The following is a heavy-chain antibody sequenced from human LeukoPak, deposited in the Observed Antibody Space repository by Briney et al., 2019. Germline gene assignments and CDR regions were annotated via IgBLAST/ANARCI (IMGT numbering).Heavy chain of an antibody. CDR3: ARDLVIGPTGDWFDP. CDR2: IKYDGSEK. V-gene: IGHV3-7*01. D-gene: IGHD2/OR15-2a*01. J-gene: IGHJ5*02. Sequence: GGSLRLSCAASGFTFSTYWMAWVRQAPGKGLEWVANIKYDGSEKYYVDSVKGRFTISRDNAKNSLYLQMNSLRDEDTAVYYCARDLVIGPTGDWFDPWGQGTLVIVSS. CDR1: GFTFSTYW.